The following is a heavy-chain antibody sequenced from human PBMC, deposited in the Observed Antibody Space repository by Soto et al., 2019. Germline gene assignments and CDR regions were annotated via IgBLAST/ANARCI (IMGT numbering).Heavy chain of an antibody. CDR1: GFTFSSYG. CDR2: ISYDGSNQ. V-gene: IGHV3-30*18. Sequence: QVQLVESGGGVVQPGRSLRLSCAASGFTFSSYGMHRVRQAPGKGLEWVAIISYDGSNQYYADSVKGRFTISRDNSKNTLFLQMNSLRPEDTAVYYCAKALGELSPESYDHWGQGILVTVSS. CDR3: AKALGELSPESYDH. D-gene: IGHD3-16*02. J-gene: IGHJ4*02.